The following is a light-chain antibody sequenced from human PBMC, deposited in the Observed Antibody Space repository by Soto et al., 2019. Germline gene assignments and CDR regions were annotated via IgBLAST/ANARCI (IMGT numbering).Light chain of an antibody. V-gene: IGKV3-15*01. J-gene: IGKJ2*01. Sequence: EIVLTQSPGTLSLSPGERATLSCRASQSVSSSYLGWYQQKPGQAPRLLIYGASTRATGIPARFSGSGSGTEFTLTISSLQSEDFAVYYCQQYHNWPPYTFGQGTKVDIK. CDR1: QSVSSS. CDR3: QQYHNWPPYT. CDR2: GAS.